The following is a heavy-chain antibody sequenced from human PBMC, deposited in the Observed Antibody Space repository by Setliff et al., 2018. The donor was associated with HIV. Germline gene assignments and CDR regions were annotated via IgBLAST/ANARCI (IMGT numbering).Heavy chain of an antibody. V-gene: IGHV4-34*01. CDR2: ISHSGIT. D-gene: IGHD2-21*01. CDR3: ARGVARQVVIDRWFDP. CDR1: GGSFSDFY. J-gene: IGHJ5*02. Sequence: SETLSLTCAVFGGSFSDFYWSWIRQPPGKGLEWIGEISHSGITCYNPSLKSRVTMSVDASKNLVSLNLNSVTAADTAIYYCARGVARQVVIDRWFDPWGQGTPVTVSS.